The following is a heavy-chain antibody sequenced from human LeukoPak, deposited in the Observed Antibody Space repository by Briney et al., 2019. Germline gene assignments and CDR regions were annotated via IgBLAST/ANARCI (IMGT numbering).Heavy chain of an antibody. CDR3: AREGYSSSWYEYYYYYYMDV. Sequence: GGSLRLSCAASGFTFTSYSMNWVRQAPGKGLEWVSSISSSSRYIYYADSVKGRFTISRDNAKNSLYLQMNSLRVEDTAVYYCAREGYSSSWYEYYYYYYMDVWGKGTTVTVSS. J-gene: IGHJ6*03. CDR2: ISSSSRYI. V-gene: IGHV3-21*01. CDR1: GFTFTSYS. D-gene: IGHD6-13*01.